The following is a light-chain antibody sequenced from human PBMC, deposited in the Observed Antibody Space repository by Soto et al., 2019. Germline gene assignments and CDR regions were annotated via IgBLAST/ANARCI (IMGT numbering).Light chain of an antibody. Sequence: EVVLTQSPGTLSSSPGERAALSCRASQSVSNKYLAWYQQKPGQAPRLLIYGASSRATGIPDRFSGSGSGTGFTLTISRLEPEDFVVYYCQQYGRTPFTFVPGTKVDIK. CDR1: QSVSNKY. J-gene: IGKJ3*01. CDR3: QQYGRTPFT. CDR2: GAS. V-gene: IGKV3-20*01.